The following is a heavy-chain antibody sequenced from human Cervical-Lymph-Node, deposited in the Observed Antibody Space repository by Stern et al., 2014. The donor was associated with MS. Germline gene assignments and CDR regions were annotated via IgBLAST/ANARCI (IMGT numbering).Heavy chain of an antibody. Sequence: QLQLQESGPGLVKPSPTLSLTCTVSGGSISSGDYYWSWIRQPPGKGLAWIGYIYYSGSTYYNPALKSRVTISVDTSKNQFSLKLSSVTAADTAVYYCARGRRAVTLDYWGQGTLVTVSS. J-gene: IGHJ4*02. CDR1: GGSISSGDYY. CDR2: IYYSGST. V-gene: IGHV4-30-4*01. CDR3: ARGRRAVTLDY. D-gene: IGHD4-23*01.